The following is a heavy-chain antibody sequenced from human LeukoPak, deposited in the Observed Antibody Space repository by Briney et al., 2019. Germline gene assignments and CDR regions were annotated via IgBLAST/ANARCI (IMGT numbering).Heavy chain of an antibody. Sequence: HAGGSLRLSCAASGFTFSGSAMHWVRQASGKGLEWVGRTRSKANSYATAYAASVKGRFSISRDDSKNTAYLQMNSLKTEDTAVYYCTRRGYCSGGSCYSFDYWGQGTLVTVSS. J-gene: IGHJ4*02. V-gene: IGHV3-73*01. CDR3: TRRGYCSGGSCYSFDY. CDR1: GFTFSGSA. CDR2: TRSKANSYAT. D-gene: IGHD2-15*01.